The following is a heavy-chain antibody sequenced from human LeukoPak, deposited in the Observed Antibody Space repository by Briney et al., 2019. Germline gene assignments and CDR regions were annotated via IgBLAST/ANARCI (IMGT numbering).Heavy chain of an antibody. CDR3: ARGPYGESDY. D-gene: IGHD4-17*01. CDR2: IYYSGST. CDR1: GGSISSYY. Sequence: SETLSLTCTVSGGSISSYYWSWIRQPLGKGLEWTGYIYYSGSTNYNPSLKSRVTISVDTSENQFSLKLSSVTAADTAVYYCARGPYGESDYWGQGTLVTVSS. V-gene: IGHV4-59*01. J-gene: IGHJ4*02.